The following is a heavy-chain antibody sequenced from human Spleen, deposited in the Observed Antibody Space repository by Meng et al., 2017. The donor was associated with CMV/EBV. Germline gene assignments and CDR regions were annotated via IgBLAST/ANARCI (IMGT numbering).Heavy chain of an antibody. CDR2: INHSGST. J-gene: IGHJ5*02. CDR3: ARAIDYDILTGYFGFDP. CDR1: GGSFSGYY. V-gene: IGHV4-34*01. Sequence: HVQLQQWGAGLLKPSETLSLTCAVYGGSFSGYYWSWIRQPPGKGLEWIGEINHSGSTNYNPSLKSRVTISVDTSKNQFSLKLSSVTAADTAVYYCARAIDYDILTGYFGFDPWGQGTLVTVSS. D-gene: IGHD3-9*01.